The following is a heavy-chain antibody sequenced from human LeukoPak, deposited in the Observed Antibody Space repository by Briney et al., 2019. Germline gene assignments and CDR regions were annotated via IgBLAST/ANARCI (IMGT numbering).Heavy chain of an antibody. Sequence: SETLSLTCTVSDGSISGYYWSWIRQPPGKGLEWIGYIYYTGSTKYNPSLNSRITISADKSNDHFSLKLSSVTAADTAVYYCARRADYGGQDWYFDLWGRGTLVTVSS. J-gene: IGHJ2*01. CDR3: ARRADYGGQDWYFDL. CDR1: DGSISGYY. V-gene: IGHV4-59*08. D-gene: IGHD4-23*01. CDR2: IYYTGST.